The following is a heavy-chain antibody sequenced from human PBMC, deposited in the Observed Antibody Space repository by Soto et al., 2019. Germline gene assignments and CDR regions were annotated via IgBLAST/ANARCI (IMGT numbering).Heavy chain of an antibody. Sequence: GASVKVSCKASGFTFTSSAVQWVRQARGQSLEWIGWIVVGSGNTNYAQKFQERVTMTRDTSISTAYMELSRLRSDDTAVYYCARDIGYGDYAQYYYYYGMDAWGQGTTVTVSS. CDR3: ARDIGYGDYAQYYYYYGMDA. V-gene: IGHV1-58*01. J-gene: IGHJ6*02. CDR2: IVVGSGNT. CDR1: GFTFTSSA. D-gene: IGHD4-17*01.